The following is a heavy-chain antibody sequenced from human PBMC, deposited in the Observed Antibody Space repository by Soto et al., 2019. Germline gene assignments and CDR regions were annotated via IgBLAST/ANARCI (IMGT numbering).Heavy chain of an antibody. Sequence: QVQLVESGGGVVQPGRSLRLSCAASGFTFSNYGMHWVRHAPGKGLEWVAVISYHGSDKYYADSVKGRFTISRDNSKNPLYLQMDSRRAEDTAVYYCAKDHLTTTVTTVGYWGQGNLVTVSS. CDR1: GFTFSNYG. CDR2: ISYHGSDK. J-gene: IGHJ4*02. V-gene: IGHV3-30*18. CDR3: AKDHLTTTVTTVGY. D-gene: IGHD4-17*01.